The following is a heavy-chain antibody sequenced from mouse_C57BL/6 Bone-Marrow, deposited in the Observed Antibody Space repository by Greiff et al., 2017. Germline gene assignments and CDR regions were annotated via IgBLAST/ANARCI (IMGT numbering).Heavy chain of an antibody. J-gene: IGHJ3*01. CDR3: ARHWTFAY. CDR1: GYAFSSSW. V-gene: IGHV1-82*01. Sequence: QVQLQQSGPELVKPGASVKISCKASGYAFSSSWMNWVKQRPGKGLEWIGRIYPGDGDTNYNGKFKGKATLTADKSSSTAYMQLSSLTSEDSAVYFCARHWTFAYWGQGTLVTVSA. D-gene: IGHD4-1*01. CDR2: IYPGDGDT.